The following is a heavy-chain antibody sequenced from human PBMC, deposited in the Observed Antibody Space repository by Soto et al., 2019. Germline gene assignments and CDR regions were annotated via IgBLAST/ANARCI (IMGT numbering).Heavy chain of an antibody. CDR2: TYHSGST. Sequence: QLQLQESGSGLVKPSQTLSLTCAVSGGSISSGGYSWSWIRQPPGKGLEWIGYTYHSGSTYYNPSLSSRVTISVDRSMNQYSLKLSSGTAADTAVYYCDRPLRGDSSGYPWYYFGFWGQGTLVTVSS. V-gene: IGHV4-30-2*01. J-gene: IGHJ4*02. D-gene: IGHD3-22*01. CDR1: GGSISSGGYS. CDR3: DRPLRGDSSGYPWYYFGF.